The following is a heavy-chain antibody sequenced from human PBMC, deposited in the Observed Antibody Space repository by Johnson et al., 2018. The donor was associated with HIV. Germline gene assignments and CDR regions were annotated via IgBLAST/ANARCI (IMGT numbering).Heavy chain of an antibody. CDR3: ARDPPGRAFDV. CDR2: ISSSGAGI. V-gene: IGHV3-11*04. Sequence: QVQLVESGGGLVKPGGSLRLSCAVSGFKFSDFYMTWIRQVPGKGLEYVAYISSSGAGIYYADYVRGRFTISRDNAKNSLFLQMNSLSAEDTAIYYCARDPPGRAFDVWGLGTTVTVSS. CDR1: GFKFSDFY. J-gene: IGHJ3*01.